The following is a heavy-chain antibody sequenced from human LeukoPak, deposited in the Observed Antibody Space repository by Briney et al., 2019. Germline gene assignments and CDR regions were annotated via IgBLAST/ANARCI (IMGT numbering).Heavy chain of an antibody. D-gene: IGHD2-8*02. J-gene: IGHJ4*02. CDR3: ARDFTGAFDY. CDR1: GLTLSSDW. V-gene: IGHV3-7*01. CDR2: INQDGSAK. Sequence: PGGSLRLSCAASGLTLSSDWMSWVRQSPGKGLEWVANINQDGSAKYYVGSVACRFTISRDNAKNSLYLQMDSLRAEDTAVYYCARDFTGAFDYWGQGTPVTVSS.